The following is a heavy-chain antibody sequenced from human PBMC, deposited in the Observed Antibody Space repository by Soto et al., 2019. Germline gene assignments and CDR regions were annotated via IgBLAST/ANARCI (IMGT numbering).Heavy chain of an antibody. J-gene: IGHJ4*02. CDR3: ARGRVGATRPYFDY. Sequence: PSETLSLTCAVSGGSISSSNWWSWVRQPPGKGLEWIGEIYHSGSTNYNPSLKSRVTISVDKSKNQFSLKLSSVTAADTAVYYCARGRVGATRPYFDYWGQGTLVTVSS. D-gene: IGHD1-26*01. V-gene: IGHV4-4*02. CDR1: GGSISSSNW. CDR2: IYHSGST.